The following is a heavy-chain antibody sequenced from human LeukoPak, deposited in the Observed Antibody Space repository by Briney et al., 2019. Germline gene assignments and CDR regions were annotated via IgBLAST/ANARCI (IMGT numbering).Heavy chain of an antibody. V-gene: IGHV4-61*02. CDR1: GGSIYRGAYY. Sequence: SETLSLTCTVSGGSIYRGAYYWNWIRQPAGKGLEWIGRIYTSGSTNYNPSLKGRVTISVDTSKNQFSLKLSPVTAADTAVYYCARLYMVRGADYWGQGTLVTVSS. CDR3: ARLYMVRGADY. J-gene: IGHJ4*02. D-gene: IGHD3-10*01. CDR2: IYTSGST.